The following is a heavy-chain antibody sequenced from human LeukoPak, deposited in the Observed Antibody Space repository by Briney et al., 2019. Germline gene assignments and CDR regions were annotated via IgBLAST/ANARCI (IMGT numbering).Heavy chain of an antibody. J-gene: IGHJ5*02. CDR3: AREFILLADCSSTSCYTQRDWFDP. D-gene: IGHD2-2*01. Sequence: SVKVSCKASGGTFSSYAISWVRQAPGQGLEWMGGIIPIFGTANYAQKFQGRVTITTDESTSTAYMELSSLRSEDTAVYYCAREFILLADCSSTSCYTQRDWFDPWGQGTLVTVSS. V-gene: IGHV1-69*05. CDR2: IIPIFGTA. CDR1: GGTFSSYA.